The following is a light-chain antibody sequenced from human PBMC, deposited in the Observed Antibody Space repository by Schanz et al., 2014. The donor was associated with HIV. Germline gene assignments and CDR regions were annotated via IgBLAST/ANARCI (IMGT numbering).Light chain of an antibody. CDR1: RSGVGSYNL. CDR3: CSYASFTTLVV. J-gene: IGLJ2*01. Sequence: QSALTQPASVSGSPGQSITISCTEARSGVGSYNLVSWYQQQPGKAPKLIVYQGDKRPSGVSTRFSGSRSGSTASLTISGLQAEDEADYYCCSYASFTTLVVFGGGTKLTVL. CDR2: QGD. V-gene: IGLV2-23*01.